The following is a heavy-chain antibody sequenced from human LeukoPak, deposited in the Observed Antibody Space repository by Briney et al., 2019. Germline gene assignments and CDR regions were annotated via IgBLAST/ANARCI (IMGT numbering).Heavy chain of an antibody. J-gene: IGHJ6*02. CDR1: GGSVSSTAYY. CDR3: ARDKREYYYDSSGAYGMDV. D-gene: IGHD3-22*01. Sequence: SETLSLTCTVSGGSVSSTAYYWSWIRQPPGKGLEWIGYIYYSGSTNYNPSLKSRVTISVDTSKNQFSLKLSSVTAADTAVYYCARDKREYYYDSSGAYGMDVWGQGTTVTVSS. V-gene: IGHV4-61*08. CDR2: IYYSGST.